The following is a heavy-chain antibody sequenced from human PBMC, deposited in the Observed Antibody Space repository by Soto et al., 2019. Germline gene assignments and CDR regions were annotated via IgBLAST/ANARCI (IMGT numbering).Heavy chain of an antibody. J-gene: IGHJ4*02. CDR3: VRESGVAADC. D-gene: IGHD6-19*01. Sequence: ESGGVLVQPGGSLRLSCVASGFPFDSHWMPWVRQAPGEGLVWVSRIKTDGYAAAYADSVKGRFTISRDNTKNTVYLQMNSLRAEDTAVYFCVRESGVAADCWGQGTLVTVSS. CDR2: IKTDGYAA. V-gene: IGHV3-74*01. CDR1: GFPFDSHW.